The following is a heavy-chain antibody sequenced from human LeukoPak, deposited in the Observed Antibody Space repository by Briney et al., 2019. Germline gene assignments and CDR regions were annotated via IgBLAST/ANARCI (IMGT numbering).Heavy chain of an antibody. CDR1: GFTFSSYA. Sequence: GGSLRLSCAASGFTFSSYAMSWVREAPARGLEGVSSLRGNGDTFYAVSVKGRFTLSRDDSRNTVYLQLNNLRVEDTAVYYCATASWVSNADAVLWGQGTVVTVSS. D-gene: IGHD1-1*01. V-gene: IGHV3-23*01. CDR3: ATASWVSNADAVL. J-gene: IGHJ4*02. CDR2: LRGNGDT.